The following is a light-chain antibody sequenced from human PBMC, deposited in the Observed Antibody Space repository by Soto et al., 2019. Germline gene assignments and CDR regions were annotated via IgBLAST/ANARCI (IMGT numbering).Light chain of an antibody. Sequence: QSVLTQPRSVSGSPGQSVTISCTGTSSDVGGYNYVSWYQQHPGKAPKLMIYDVSKRPSGVPDRFSGSKSGNTASLTISGLQAEDEADYYCCSYAGSSTWVFGTGTKSPS. CDR3: CSYAGSSTWV. CDR1: SSDVGGYNY. CDR2: DVS. V-gene: IGLV2-11*01. J-gene: IGLJ1*01.